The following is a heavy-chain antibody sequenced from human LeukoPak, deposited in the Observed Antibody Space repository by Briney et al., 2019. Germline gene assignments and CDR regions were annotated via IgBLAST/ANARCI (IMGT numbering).Heavy chain of an antibody. Sequence: ASVKVSCKASGYTFTSYDINWVRQATGQGLEWMGWMNPNSGNTGYAQKFQGRVTMTRNTSISTAYMELSSLRSEDTAVYYCARGTQSLYFDWLFQYYFDYWGQGTLVTVSS. CDR2: MNPNSGNT. J-gene: IGHJ4*02. D-gene: IGHD3-9*01. V-gene: IGHV1-8*01. CDR1: GYTFTSYD. CDR3: ARGTQSLYFDWLFQYYFDY.